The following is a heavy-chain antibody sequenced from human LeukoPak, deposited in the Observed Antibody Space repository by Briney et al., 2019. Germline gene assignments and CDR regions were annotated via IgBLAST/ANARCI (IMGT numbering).Heavy chain of an antibody. CDR3: ATETIGRHYDY. Sequence: GGTLRLSCAASGFTFSSCGFNWVRQAPGKGLEWVSSIGPTGTDRYYADSVRGRFTISRDNAKNSMYLQMDSLRDEDTAVYYCATETIGRHYDYWGQGTLLTVSS. V-gene: IGHV3-21*01. CDR1: GFTFSSCG. D-gene: IGHD1-14*01. J-gene: IGHJ4*02. CDR2: IGPTGTDR.